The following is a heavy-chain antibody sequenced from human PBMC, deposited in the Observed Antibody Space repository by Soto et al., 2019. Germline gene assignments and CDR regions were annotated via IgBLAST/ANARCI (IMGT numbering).Heavy chain of an antibody. Sequence: PSETLSLTCTVSGGSISTYYWSWVRQPPGKGLEWIGYINYSGSTNYNPSLKSRVTISVDTSKNQFSLKLNSVTAADTAVYYCARDLWGYCGTDCYPLDVWGQGTTVTVS. CDR2: INYSGST. CDR1: GGSISTYY. D-gene: IGHD2-21*02. J-gene: IGHJ6*02. V-gene: IGHV4-59*01. CDR3: ARDLWGYCGTDCYPLDV.